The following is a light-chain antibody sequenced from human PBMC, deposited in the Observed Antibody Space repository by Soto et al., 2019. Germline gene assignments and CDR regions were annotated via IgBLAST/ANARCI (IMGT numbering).Light chain of an antibody. CDR1: SSDIGNYNY. Sequence: QSVLTQPASVSGSPGQSITISCTGTSSDIGNYNYVSWYQQHPGRAPQLMIYEVSNRPSGVSDRFSGSKSGSTAYLTISGLQAEDEADYYCSSYTSVSTVILGGATKLTVL. V-gene: IGLV2-14*01. J-gene: IGLJ2*01. CDR2: EVS. CDR3: SSYTSVSTVI.